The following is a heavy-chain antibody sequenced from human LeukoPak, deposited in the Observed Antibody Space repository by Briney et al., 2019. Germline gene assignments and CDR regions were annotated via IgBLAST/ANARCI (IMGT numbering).Heavy chain of an antibody. CDR1: GGSLSGYY. J-gene: IGHJ1*01. Sequence: TSETLSLTCAVYGGSLSGYYWSWIRQPPGKGLEWIGEINHSGSTNYNPSLKSRVSISLDTSKNQFSLKLSSVTAADTAAYYCARAISGSYRRGGFFQYWGQGTLVTVSS. CDR2: INHSGST. V-gene: IGHV4-34*01. D-gene: IGHD1-26*01. CDR3: ARAISGSYRRGGFFQY.